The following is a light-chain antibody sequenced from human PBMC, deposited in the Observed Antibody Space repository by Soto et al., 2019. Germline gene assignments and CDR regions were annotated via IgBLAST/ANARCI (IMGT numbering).Light chain of an antibody. J-gene: IGKJ1*01. Sequence: EIVMTQSPASLSVSPGERATLSCRASQSVGTNLAWYQHKPGQAPRLLFYSASTRATGLPARFSASGSGTEFTLTFSSLQSEDFEVYYCQKYDIWPPWTFGQGTKVEIK. CDR2: SAS. CDR1: QSVGTN. CDR3: QKYDIWPPWT. V-gene: IGKV3-15*01.